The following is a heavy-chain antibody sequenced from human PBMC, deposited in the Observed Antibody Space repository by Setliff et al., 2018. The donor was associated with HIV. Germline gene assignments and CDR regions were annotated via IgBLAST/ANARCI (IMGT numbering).Heavy chain of an antibody. CDR1: GGSFSGYY. V-gene: IGHV4-34*01. CDR3: ASDYSSRHDAFDI. D-gene: IGHD6-13*01. CDR2: INHGGGT. J-gene: IGHJ3*02. Sequence: NPSETLSLTCAVYGGSFSGYYWSWIRQSPGKGLEWIGQINHGGGTNYSPSLKSRVTMSIDTSKNQFSLRLSSVTAADTAVYYCASDYSSRHDAFDIWGQGTVVTVSS.